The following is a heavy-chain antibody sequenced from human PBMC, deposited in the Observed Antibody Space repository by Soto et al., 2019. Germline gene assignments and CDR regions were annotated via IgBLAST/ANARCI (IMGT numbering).Heavy chain of an antibody. CDR2: INAGGSTT. Sequence: EVQLLESGGGLVQPGGSLRLSCAASGFIFSGYGMTWVRQAPGKGLEWVSIINAGGSTTHYADSVKGRFTISRDDSKNPLYLQMNSLRGDDTAVYYCAKAAIWGGGRYYYYYMDVWGKGTTVTVSS. V-gene: IGHV3-23*03. CDR3: AKAAIWGGGRYYYYYMDV. D-gene: IGHD2-15*01. CDR1: GFIFSGYG. J-gene: IGHJ6*03.